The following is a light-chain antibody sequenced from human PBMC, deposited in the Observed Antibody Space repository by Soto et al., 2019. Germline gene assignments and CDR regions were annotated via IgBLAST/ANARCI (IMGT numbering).Light chain of an antibody. Sequence: IQVTQSPSSLSASVVDRVTITCRASQSISSYLNWYQQKPGKAPKLLIYDASSLESGVPSRFSGSGSGTEFTLTISSLQPDDFATYYCQHYNSYSEAFGQGTKVDIK. CDR1: QSISSY. CDR3: QHYNSYSEA. V-gene: IGKV1-5*01. CDR2: DAS. J-gene: IGKJ1*01.